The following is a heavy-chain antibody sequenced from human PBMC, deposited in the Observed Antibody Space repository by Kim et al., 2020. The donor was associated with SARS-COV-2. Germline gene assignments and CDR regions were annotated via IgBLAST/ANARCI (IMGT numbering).Heavy chain of an antibody. CDR1: GGSISSYY. Sequence: SETLSLTCTVSGGSISSYYWSWIRQPPGKGLEWIGYIYYSGSTNYNPSLKSRVTISVDTSKNQFSLKLSSVTAADTAVYYCARYNPGSFDYWGQGTLVTVSS. V-gene: IGHV4-59*01. CDR3: ARYNPGSFDY. CDR2: IYYSGST. J-gene: IGHJ4*02. D-gene: IGHD1-20*01.